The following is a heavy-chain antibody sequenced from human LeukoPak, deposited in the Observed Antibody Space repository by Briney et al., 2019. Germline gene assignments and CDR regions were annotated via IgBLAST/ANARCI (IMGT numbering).Heavy chain of an antibody. V-gene: IGHV1-18*01. D-gene: IGHD6-19*01. CDR1: GYTFTSYG. CDR2: ISAYNGNT. CDR3: ARTPAGSGWYQPEQYENWFDP. Sequence: ASVKVSCKASGYTFTSYGISWVRQAPGQGLEWMGWISAYNGNTNYAQKLQGRVTMTTDTSTSTAYMELRSLRSDDTAVYYCARTPAGSGWYQPEQYENWFDPWGQGTLVTVSS. J-gene: IGHJ5*02.